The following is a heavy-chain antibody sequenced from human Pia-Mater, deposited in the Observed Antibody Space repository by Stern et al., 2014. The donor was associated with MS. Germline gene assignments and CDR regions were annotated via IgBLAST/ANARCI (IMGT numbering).Heavy chain of an antibody. V-gene: IGHV4-30-4*01. D-gene: IGHD5-24*01. CDR3: SRDADGYSLVFGY. CDR2: IHYSGTT. J-gene: IGHJ4*02. Sequence: QVQLQESGPGLVKPSQTLSLTCAVTGGSISSAEYYWSWIRQSPGKGLEWIGYIHYSGTTYYNPSLKSRVTISVDTSKNQFSLKLRSVTAADTAVYYCSRDADGYSLVFGYWGRGTLVIVSS. CDR1: GGSISSAEYY.